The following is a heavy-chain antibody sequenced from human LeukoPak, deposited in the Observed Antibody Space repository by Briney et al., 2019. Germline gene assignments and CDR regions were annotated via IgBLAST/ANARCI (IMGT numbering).Heavy chain of an antibody. CDR3: VRDALEGYYSYYYMDV. D-gene: IGHD1-1*01. CDR2: FSNIVST. V-gene: IGHV4-59*11. CDR1: GGPIISHY. Sequence: SETLSLTCSVSGGPIISHYWCWIRHPPARGLGWIGYFSNIVSTDYNPSLRSRVTISINAYKSQFYLKLSSVTAADSAVYYCVRDALEGYYSYYYMDVWGRGSTV. J-gene: IGHJ6*03.